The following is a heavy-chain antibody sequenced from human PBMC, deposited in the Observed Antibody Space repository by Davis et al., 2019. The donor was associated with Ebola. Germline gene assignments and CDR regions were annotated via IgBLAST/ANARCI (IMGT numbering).Heavy chain of an antibody. CDR3: VTEGASTGGNCFDP. J-gene: IGHJ5*02. Sequence: GGSLRLSCAASGFTFSSNSMNWVRQAPGKGLEWVSFISSSSNYIYYADSVKGRFTVSRDNSKNTLYLQMSSLRPEDTAVYFCVTEGASTGGNCFDPWGQGTLVTVSS. CDR1: GFTFSSNS. V-gene: IGHV3-21*01. CDR2: ISSSSNYI. D-gene: IGHD3-10*01.